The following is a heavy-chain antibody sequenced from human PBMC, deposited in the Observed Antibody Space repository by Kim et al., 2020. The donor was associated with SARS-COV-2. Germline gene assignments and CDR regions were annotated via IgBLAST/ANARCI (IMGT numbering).Heavy chain of an antibody. CDR3: AKDQDADFVRSYYYYMDV. J-gene: IGHJ6*03. CDR2: IVGSGGST. Sequence: GGSLRLSCAASGLTFSSYAMYWVRQAPGKGLEWVSAIVGSGGSTYYADSVKGRFTISRDNSKNMLYLQMNSLRAEDTAAYYCAKDQDADFVRSYYYYMDVWGKGTTVTVSS. D-gene: IGHD4-17*01. CDR1: GLTFSSYA. V-gene: IGHV3-23*01.